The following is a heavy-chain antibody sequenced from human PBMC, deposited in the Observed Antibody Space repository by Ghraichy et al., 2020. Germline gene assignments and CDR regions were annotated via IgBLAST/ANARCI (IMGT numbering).Heavy chain of an antibody. D-gene: IGHD1-26*01. J-gene: IGHJ4*02. Sequence: TWVRQAPGQGLEWMGWITPDNGNTIYAQKFQGRLSLTTDTSTTTAYMELMSLGSDDTAVYYCATDTVPPTVNLDYWGQGSLVTVSS. CDR2: ITPDNGNT. V-gene: IGHV1-18*01. CDR3: ATDTVPPTVNLDY.